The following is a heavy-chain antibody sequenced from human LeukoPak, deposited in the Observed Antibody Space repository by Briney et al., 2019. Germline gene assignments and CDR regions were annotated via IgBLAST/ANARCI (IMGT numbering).Heavy chain of an antibody. Sequence: ASVKVSCKASGGTFSSYAISWVRQAPGQGLEWMGIINPSGGSTSYAQKFQGRVTMTRDTSTSTVYMELSSLRSEDTAVYYCARDILTGYYTLGWFDPWGQGTLVTVSS. D-gene: IGHD3-9*01. V-gene: IGHV1-46*01. CDR2: INPSGGST. CDR3: ARDILTGYYTLGWFDP. J-gene: IGHJ5*02. CDR1: GGTFSSYA.